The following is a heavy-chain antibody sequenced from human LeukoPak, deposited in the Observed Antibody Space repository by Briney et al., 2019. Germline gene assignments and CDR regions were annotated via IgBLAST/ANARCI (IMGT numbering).Heavy chain of an antibody. J-gene: IGHJ6*02. V-gene: IGHV4-31*03. CDR2: IYYSGST. Sequence: SETLSLTCTVSGGSISSGGYYWSWIRQHPGKGLEWIGYIYYSGSTYYNPSLKSRVTISVDTSKNQPSLKRSSVTAADTAVYYCARDMADCTNGVCYYYYGMDVWGQGTTVTVSS. CDR1: GGSISSGGYY. CDR3: ARDMADCTNGVCYYYYGMDV. D-gene: IGHD2-8*01.